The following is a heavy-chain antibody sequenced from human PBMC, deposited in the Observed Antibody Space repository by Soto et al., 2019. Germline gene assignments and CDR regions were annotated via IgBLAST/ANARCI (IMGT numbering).Heavy chain of an antibody. CDR1: GDTPSTYA. V-gene: IGHV1-69*14. CDR3: AILGLDVDS. D-gene: IGHD3-16*01. J-gene: IGHJ4*02. Sequence: QVQLVQSGAEVQKPGSSVNVSCKASGDTPSTYAISWVRQAPGQGLEWMGGIIPILGTPNYAQRFQGRITISADTSTRTTYMELNSVTSVDTAVFYCAILGLDVDSWGQGTLVIVSS. CDR2: IIPILGTP.